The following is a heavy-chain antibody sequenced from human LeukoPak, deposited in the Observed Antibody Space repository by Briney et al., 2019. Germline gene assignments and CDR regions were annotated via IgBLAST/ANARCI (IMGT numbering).Heavy chain of an antibody. J-gene: IGHJ4*02. CDR1: GYTFTGYY. CDR2: ISAYNGNT. D-gene: IGHD3-22*01. Sequence: ASVKVSCKASGYTFTGYYMHWVRQAPGQGLEWMGWISAYNGNTNYAQKLQGRVTMTTDTSTSTAYMELRSLRSDDTAVYYCARGDTMIVIGGSDYWGQGTLVTVSS. V-gene: IGHV1-18*04. CDR3: ARGDTMIVIGGSDY.